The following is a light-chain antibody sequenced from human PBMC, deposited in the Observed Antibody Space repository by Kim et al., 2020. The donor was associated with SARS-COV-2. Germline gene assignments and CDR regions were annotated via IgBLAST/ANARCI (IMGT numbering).Light chain of an antibody. CDR1: TSNIGAGYD. Sequence: QRVTISCTGSTSNIGAGYDVHWYQQLPGTAPKLLIYGNNNRPSGVPDRFSGSKSGTSASLAITGLQAEDEADYYCQSYDSRLSGSIFGGGTKLTVL. J-gene: IGLJ2*01. CDR2: GNN. V-gene: IGLV1-40*01. CDR3: QSYDSRLSGSI.